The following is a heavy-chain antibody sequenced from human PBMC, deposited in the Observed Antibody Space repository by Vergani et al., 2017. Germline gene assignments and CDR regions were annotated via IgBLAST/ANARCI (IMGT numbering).Heavy chain of an antibody. Sequence: QLQLQESGPGLVKPSATLSLTCSVSGASIRSSNYYWGWIRQPPGKGLEWIASIYYSGSTYYNPSLKSRVTISVDTSQNQFSLKLSSVTAADTAVYFCARHSTVEWLVKLGWIDPWGKGILVTVSS. D-gene: IGHD6-19*01. V-gene: IGHV4-39*01. J-gene: IGHJ5*02. CDR3: ARHSTVEWLVKLGWIDP. CDR1: GASIRSSNYY. CDR2: IYYSGST.